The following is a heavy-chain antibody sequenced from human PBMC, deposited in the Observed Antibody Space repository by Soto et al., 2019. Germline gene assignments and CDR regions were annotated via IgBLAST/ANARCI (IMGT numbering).Heavy chain of an antibody. CDR1: GFTFDDYA. CDR2: ISWNSGSI. Sequence: GGSLRLSCAASGFTFDDYAMHWVRQAPGKGLEWVSGISWNSGSIGYADSVKGRFTISRDNAKNSLYLQMNSLRAEDTALYYCAKDAVAARTEYYYYYMDVWGKGTTVTVSS. J-gene: IGHJ6*03. V-gene: IGHV3-9*01. D-gene: IGHD6-6*01. CDR3: AKDAVAARTEYYYYYMDV.